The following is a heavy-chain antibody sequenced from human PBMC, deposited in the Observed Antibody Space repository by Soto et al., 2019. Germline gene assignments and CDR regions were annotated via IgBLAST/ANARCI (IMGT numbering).Heavy chain of an antibody. CDR2: FDPEDGET. V-gene: IGHV1-24*01. J-gene: IGHJ3*02. Sequence: VSVKVSCKVSGYTLTELSMHWVRQAPGKGLEWMGVFDPEDGETIYAQKFQGRVTMTEDTSTDTDYMELSSLRSEDTAVDYCASAAGLGATILSRAFDIWGQGTMVTVSS. CDR1: GYTLTELS. CDR3: ASAAGLGATILSRAFDI. D-gene: IGHD1-26*01.